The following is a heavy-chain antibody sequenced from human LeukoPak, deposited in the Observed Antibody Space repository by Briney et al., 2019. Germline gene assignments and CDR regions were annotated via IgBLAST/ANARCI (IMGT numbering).Heavy chain of an antibody. CDR1: GGSISSYY. V-gene: IGHV4-59*01. CDR3: ARGYGDYVPFASSGEGPNYFDY. CDR2: IYYSGST. D-gene: IGHD4-17*01. Sequence: PSETLSLTCTVSGGSISSYYWSWIRQPPGKGLEWIGYIYYSGSTNYNSSLKSRVTISVDTSKNQFSLKLSSVTAADTAVYYCARGYGDYVPFASSGEGPNYFDYWGQGTLVTVSS. J-gene: IGHJ4*02.